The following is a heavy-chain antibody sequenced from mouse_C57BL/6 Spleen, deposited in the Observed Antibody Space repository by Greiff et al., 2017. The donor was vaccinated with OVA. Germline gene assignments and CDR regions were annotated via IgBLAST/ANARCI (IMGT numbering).Heavy chain of an antibody. V-gene: IGHV1-69*01. CDR2: IDPSASYT. Sequence: QVQLQQSGAELVMPGASVKLSCKASGYTFTSYWMHWVKQRPGQGLEWLGEIDPSASYTNYNQKFKGKSTLTVDKSSSTAYMQLSSLTSEDAAVYYCARDYGKDAMDYWGQGTSVTVSS. D-gene: IGHD1-1*01. J-gene: IGHJ4*01. CDR3: ARDYGKDAMDY. CDR1: GYTFTSYW.